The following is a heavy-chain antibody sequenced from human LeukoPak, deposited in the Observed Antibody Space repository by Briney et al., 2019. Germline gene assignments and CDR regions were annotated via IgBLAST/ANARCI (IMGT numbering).Heavy chain of an antibody. Sequence: PSGTLSLTCAVSGGSISSSNWWSWVRQPPGKGLEWIGYIYHSGSTDYNPSLKSRVTISVDTSKNQFSLKLSSVTAADTAVYYCARDRELGYWGQGTLVTVSS. V-gene: IGHV4-4*02. J-gene: IGHJ4*02. D-gene: IGHD7-27*01. CDR1: GGSISSSNW. CDR2: IYHSGST. CDR3: ARDRELGY.